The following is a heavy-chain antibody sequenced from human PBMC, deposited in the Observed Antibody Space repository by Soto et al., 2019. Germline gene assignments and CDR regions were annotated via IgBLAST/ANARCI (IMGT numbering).Heavy chain of an antibody. V-gene: IGHV3-53*01. J-gene: IGHJ3*02. CDR2: VYDLDGT. CDR1: GLTVSGKKY. Sequence: DVQLVESGGGLIQPGGSLRLSCVASGLTVSGKKYMAWVRQAPGKGPEWLSGVYDLDGTYYADSVRGRFSTSIDSSRTTVYLQMCHLRPEDTTLYFCATWNLREHAYHIWGQGTMVTVSS. D-gene: IGHD1-1*01. CDR3: ATWNLREHAYHI.